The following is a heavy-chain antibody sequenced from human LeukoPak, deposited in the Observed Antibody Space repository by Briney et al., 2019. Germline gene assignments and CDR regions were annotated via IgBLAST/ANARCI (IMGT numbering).Heavy chain of an antibody. V-gene: IGHV4-30-2*01. CDR1: GGSISSGGYS. Sequence: SETLSLTCAVSGGSISSGGYSWSWIRQPPGKGLEWIGYIYHSGSTYYNPSLKSRVTISVDRSKNQFSLKLSSVAAADTAVYYCARVLKNWFDPWGQGTLVTVSS. CDR3: ARVLKNWFDP. J-gene: IGHJ5*02. D-gene: IGHD2-8*01. CDR2: IYHSGST.